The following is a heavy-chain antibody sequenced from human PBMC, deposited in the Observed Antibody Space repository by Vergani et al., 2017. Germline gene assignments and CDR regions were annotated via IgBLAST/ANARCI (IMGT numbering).Heavy chain of an antibody. CDR1: GASIRSSNYY. D-gene: IGHD4-11*01. CDR3: ARDRRDYRNYYYYYYMDV. V-gene: IGHV4-39*07. CDR2: IYTSGST. Sequence: QLQLQESGPGLVKPSATLSLTCSVSGASIRSSNYYWGWIRQPPGKGLEWIGRIYTSGSTNYNPSLKCRVTMSVDTSKNQFSLKLSSVTAADTAVYYCARDRRDYRNYYYYYYMDVWGKGTTVTVSS. J-gene: IGHJ6*03.